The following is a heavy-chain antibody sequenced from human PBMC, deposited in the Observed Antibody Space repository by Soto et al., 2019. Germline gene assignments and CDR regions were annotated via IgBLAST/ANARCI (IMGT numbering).Heavy chain of an antibody. V-gene: IGHV3-23*01. D-gene: IGHD3-22*01. J-gene: IGHJ4*02. CDR1: GFTFSSYA. Sequence: EVQLLESGGGLVQPGGSLRLSCAASGFTFSSYAMSWVRQAPGKGLEWVSAISGSGGSTYYADSVKGRFTISRDNSKNTLYLQMNSLRAEDTAVYYCAKDWYYYDSSGYYYDFDYWGQGTLVTVSS. CDR2: ISGSGGST. CDR3: AKDWYYYDSSGYYYDFDY.